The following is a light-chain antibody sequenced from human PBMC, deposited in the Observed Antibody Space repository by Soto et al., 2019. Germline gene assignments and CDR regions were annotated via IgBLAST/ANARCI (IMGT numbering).Light chain of an antibody. Sequence: EIVLTQSPGTLSLSPGERATLSCRASQSVSSSYFGWYQQKPGQAPSLLIYGASSRATGIPDRFSGSGSGTDFTLTISRLEPEDFAVYYCQQYGSSPLTFGGGTKVEI. CDR3: QQYGSSPLT. V-gene: IGKV3-20*01. J-gene: IGKJ4*01. CDR1: QSVSSSY. CDR2: GAS.